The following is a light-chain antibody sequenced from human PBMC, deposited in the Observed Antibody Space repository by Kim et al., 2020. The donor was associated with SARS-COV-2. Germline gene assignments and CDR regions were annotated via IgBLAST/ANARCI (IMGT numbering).Light chain of an antibody. CDR1: QSVSSY. J-gene: IGKJ3*01. Sequence: SPGERAPLSCRASQSVSSYLAWYQQRPGQTPRLLIYGASTRATGIPARFSGSGSGTEFTLTISSLQSEDVAVYYCQQYNNWPPFTFGPGTKVDIK. CDR3: QQYNNWPPFT. CDR2: GAS. V-gene: IGKV3-15*01.